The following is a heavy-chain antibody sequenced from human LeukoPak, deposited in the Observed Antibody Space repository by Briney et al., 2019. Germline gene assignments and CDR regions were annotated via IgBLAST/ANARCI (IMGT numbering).Heavy chain of an antibody. D-gene: IGHD1-1*01. J-gene: IGHJ4*02. Sequence: PGGSLRLSCAASGFTFSSYAMSWVRQAPGKGLEWVSAISGSGGSTYYADSVKGRFTISRDNSKNTLYLQLNSLRAEDTAVYYCAKEAVLRYNWNDEPKDYWGQGTLVTVSS. CDR1: GFTFSSYA. CDR3: AKEAVLRYNWNDEPKDY. CDR2: ISGSGGST. V-gene: IGHV3-23*01.